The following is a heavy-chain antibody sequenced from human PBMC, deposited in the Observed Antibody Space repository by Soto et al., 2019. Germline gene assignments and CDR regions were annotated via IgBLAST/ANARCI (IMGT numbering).Heavy chain of an antibody. D-gene: IGHD4-4*01. CDR3: AKGPDSSTVNYYYYYMDV. V-gene: IGHV3-23*01. J-gene: IGHJ6*03. Sequence: EVQLLESGGGLVQPGGSLRLSCAASGFTFSSYAMSWVRQAPGKGLEWVSAISGSGGSTYYADSVKGRFTISRDNSKNALYLQMNSLRADDTAVYYGAKGPDSSTVNYYYYYMDVWGKGTTVTVSS. CDR2: ISGSGGST. CDR1: GFTFSSYA.